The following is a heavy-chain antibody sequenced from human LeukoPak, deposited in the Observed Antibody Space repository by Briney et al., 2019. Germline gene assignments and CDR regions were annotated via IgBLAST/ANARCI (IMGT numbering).Heavy chain of an antibody. CDR3: AKDQSVSMSGTFDY. Sequence: GGSLRLSCAASGFAFSTYYIHWVRQPPGKGLEWVAVISYNGRNMYYGDSVKGRFTISRDNSKNTLYLQMNSLRAEDTALYYCAKDQSVSMSGTFDYWGQGTLVTVSS. J-gene: IGHJ4*02. CDR2: ISYNGRNM. CDR1: GFAFSTYY. V-gene: IGHV3-30*18. D-gene: IGHD1-26*01.